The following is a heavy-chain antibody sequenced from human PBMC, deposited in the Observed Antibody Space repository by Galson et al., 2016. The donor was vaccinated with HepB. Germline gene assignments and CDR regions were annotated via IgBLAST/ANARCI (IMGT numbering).Heavy chain of an antibody. Sequence: SLRLSCAASGFTFSSYALHWVRQAPGKGLEWVSSIISSGTYFYYADSVQGRFTISRDNAKNSLYLQMNNLTAEDTAVYYCARDRSIFGVVVGDYYFDSWGQGTLVSVSS. D-gene: IGHD3-3*01. CDR3: ARDRSIFGVVVGDYYFDS. J-gene: IGHJ4*02. CDR2: IISSGTYF. V-gene: IGHV3-21*01. CDR1: GFTFSSYA.